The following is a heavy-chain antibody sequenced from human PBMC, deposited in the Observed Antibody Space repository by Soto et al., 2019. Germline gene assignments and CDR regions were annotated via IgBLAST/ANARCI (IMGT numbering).Heavy chain of an antibody. CDR1: GVTFSSYA. J-gene: IGHJ4*02. CDR2: ISGSGGST. V-gene: IGHV3-23*01. CDR3: AKWRLGAYNYYFEY. D-gene: IGHD1-1*01. Sequence: GGSLRLSCAASGVTFSSYAMSWVRQAPGKGLEWGSAISGSGGSTYYADSVRGRVTISRDNAKNTLYRQMNSLRAEDTAVYSCAKWRLGAYNYYFEYWGQGTLVSASS.